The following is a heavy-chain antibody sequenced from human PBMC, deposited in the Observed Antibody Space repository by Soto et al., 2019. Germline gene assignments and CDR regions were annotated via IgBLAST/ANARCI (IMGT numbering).Heavy chain of an antibody. J-gene: IGHJ4*02. CDR3: VKDNRGSY. D-gene: IGHD3-10*01. CDR2: INQDGSER. CDR1: GFTFSTCW. V-gene: IGHV3-7*01. Sequence: GGSLRLSCAASGFTFSTCWMMWVRQAPGKGLEWVANINQDGSERYYVDSVKGRFTISRDNAKNSLHLQMNSLRAEDTAVYYCVKDNRGSYWGQGTLVTVSS.